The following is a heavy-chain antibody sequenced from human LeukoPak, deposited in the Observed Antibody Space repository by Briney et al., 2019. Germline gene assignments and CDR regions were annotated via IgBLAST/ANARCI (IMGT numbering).Heavy chain of an antibody. CDR2: FDPEDGET. J-gene: IGHJ4*02. D-gene: IGHD3-10*01. CDR3: ASPHSGSYYIFDY. CDR1: GGTFSSYA. Sequence: ASVKVSCKASGGTFSSYAISWVRQAPGKGLEWMGGFDPEDGETIYAQKFQGRVTMTEDTSTDTAYMELSSLRSEDTAVYYCASPHSGSYYIFDYWGQGTLVTLSS. V-gene: IGHV1-24*01.